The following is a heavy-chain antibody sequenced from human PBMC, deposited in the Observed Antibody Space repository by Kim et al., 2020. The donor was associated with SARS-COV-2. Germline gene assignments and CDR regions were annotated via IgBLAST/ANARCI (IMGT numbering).Heavy chain of an antibody. CDR1: GFTFSNAW. D-gene: IGHD3-16*02. V-gene: IGHV3-15*01. Sequence: GGSLRLSCAASGFTFSNAWMSWVRQAPGKGLEWVGRIKSKTDGGTTDYAAPVKGRFTISRDDSKNTLYLQMNSLKTEDTAVYYCTTVGDYVWGSYRPDDPYFDYWGQGTLVTVSS. CDR2: IKSKTDGGTT. CDR3: TTVGDYVWGSYRPDDPYFDY. J-gene: IGHJ4*02.